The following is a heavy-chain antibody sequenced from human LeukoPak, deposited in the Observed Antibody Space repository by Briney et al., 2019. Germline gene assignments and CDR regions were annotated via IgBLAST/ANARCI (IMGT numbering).Heavy chain of an antibody. D-gene: IGHD5-24*01. CDR1: GYTFTSYG. Sequence: ASVKVSCKASGYTFTSYGISWVRQAPGQGLEWMGIINPSGGSTSYAQKFQGRVTMTRDTSTSTVYMELSSLRSEDTAVYYCAGSPDGYNPGAPFDYWGQGTLVTVSS. V-gene: IGHV1-46*01. J-gene: IGHJ4*02. CDR2: INPSGGST. CDR3: AGSPDGYNPGAPFDY.